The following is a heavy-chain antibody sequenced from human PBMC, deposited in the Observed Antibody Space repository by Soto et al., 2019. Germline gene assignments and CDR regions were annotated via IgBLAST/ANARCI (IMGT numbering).Heavy chain of an antibody. CDR1: GFTFSSYA. D-gene: IGHD4-17*01. J-gene: IGHJ4*02. V-gene: IGHV3-23*01. CDR2: ISGSGGST. CDR3: AKDLDYGDSQMH. Sequence: EVQLLESGGGLVQPGGSLRLSCAASGFTFSSYAMSWVRQAPGKGLEWVSAISGSGGSTYYADSVKGRFTISRDNSENTLYLQMNSLRAEDTAVYYCAKDLDYGDSQMHWGQGTLVTVSP.